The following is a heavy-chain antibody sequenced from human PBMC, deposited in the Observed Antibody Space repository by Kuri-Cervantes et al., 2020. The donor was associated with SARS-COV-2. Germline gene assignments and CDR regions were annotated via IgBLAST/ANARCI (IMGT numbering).Heavy chain of an antibody. J-gene: IGHJ3*02. V-gene: IGHV1-2*04. CDR2: INPNSGGT. CDR3: ARSTPFRRLLVISQGGAFDI. CDR1: GYTFTGYY. D-gene: IGHD3-22*01. Sequence: ASVKVSCKASGYTFTGYYMHWVRQAPGQGLEWMGWINPNSGGTNYAQKFQGWVTMTRDTSISTVYMELSRLRSDETAVYYCARSTPFRRLLVISQGGAFDIWGQGTMVTVSS.